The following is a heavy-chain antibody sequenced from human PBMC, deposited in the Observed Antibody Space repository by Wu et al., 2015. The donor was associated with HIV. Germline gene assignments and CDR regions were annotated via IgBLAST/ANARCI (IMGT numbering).Heavy chain of an antibody. J-gene: IGHJ3*02. Sequence: QVQLVQSGSEVKKPGASVKVSCKSSGYTFTSYYIHWLRQAPGQGLEWMAWITPNSGGTNSAQMFQGGVTMTRDTSITTVYLELSSLTSDDTAVYYCVRGARGMPKGAFDIWGQGTLVIVSS. CDR2: ITPNSGGT. D-gene: IGHD3-16*01. V-gene: IGHV1-2*02. CDR1: GYTFTSYY. CDR3: VRGARGMPKGAFDI.